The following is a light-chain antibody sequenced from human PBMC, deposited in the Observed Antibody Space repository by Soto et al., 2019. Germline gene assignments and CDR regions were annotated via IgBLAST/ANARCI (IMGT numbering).Light chain of an antibody. Sequence: DIQMTQSPSTLSASVGDRVSITCRASQSISRQLAWYQQKPGKAPNLLIYQASNLETGVPSRFTGSGSGTEFHLTISSLQPDDLATYYCLQYLSYWTFGQGTKVEVK. CDR2: QAS. CDR1: QSISRQ. CDR3: LQYLSYWT. J-gene: IGKJ1*01. V-gene: IGKV1-5*03.